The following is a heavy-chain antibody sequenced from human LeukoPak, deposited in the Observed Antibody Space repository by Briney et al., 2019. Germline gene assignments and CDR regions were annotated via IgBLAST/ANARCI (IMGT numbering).Heavy chain of an antibody. CDR3: ARDSSVYYYDSSGTTSDY. J-gene: IGHJ4*02. CDR2: ISSSSSYI. Sequence: PGGSLRLSCAASGFTFSSYSMNWVRQAPGKGLEWVSSISSSSSYIYYADSVKGRFTTSRDNAKNSLYLQMNSLRAEDTAVYYCARDSSVYYYDSSGTTSDYWGQGTLVTVSS. V-gene: IGHV3-21*01. D-gene: IGHD3-22*01. CDR1: GFTFSSYS.